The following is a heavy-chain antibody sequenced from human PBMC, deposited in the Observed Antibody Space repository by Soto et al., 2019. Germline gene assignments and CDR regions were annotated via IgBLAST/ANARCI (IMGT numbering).Heavy chain of an antibody. J-gene: IGHJ5*01. D-gene: IGHD3-22*01. CDR1: GGSFNNDY. Sequence: SETLYLTCTISGGSFNNDYWTWIRQSPGKGLEWIGYIFHSGITDYNPSVKSRVTISIDKSKNLFSLKLTSVTAADTAVYYCVRDRYFYDSAGYYRTLDSWGQGILVTVSS. CDR3: VRDRYFYDSAGYYRTLDS. V-gene: IGHV4-59*01. CDR2: IFHSGIT.